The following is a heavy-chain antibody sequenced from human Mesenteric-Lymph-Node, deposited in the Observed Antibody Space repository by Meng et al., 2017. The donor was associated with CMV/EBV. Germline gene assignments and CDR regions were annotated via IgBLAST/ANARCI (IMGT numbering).Heavy chain of an antibody. D-gene: IGHD5-18*01. J-gene: IGHJ4*02. CDR2: ISFDGGSK. CDR1: AFTFSRYG. CDR3: ARGRSGYNYGEDYSEF. Sequence: AFTFSRYGLHWVRQAPGKGLEWVALISFDGGSKYYADSVKGRFTVSRGNSKNTLYLQMKSLRSEDTAVYYCARGRSGYNYGEDYSEFWGQGTLVTVSS. V-gene: IGHV3-30-3*01.